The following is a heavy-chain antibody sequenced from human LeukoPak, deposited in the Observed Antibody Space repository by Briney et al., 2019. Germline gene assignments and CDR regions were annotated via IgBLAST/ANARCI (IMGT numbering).Heavy chain of an antibody. Sequence: PGGSLRLSCAASGFTFSSYSMNWVRQAPGKGLEWVSSISSSSSYIYYADSVKGRFTISRDNAKNSLYLQMNSLRAEDTAVYYCARDTRYGYYYDSSGHDHSFDYWGQGTLVTVSS. CDR1: GFTFSSYS. CDR2: ISSSSSYI. J-gene: IGHJ4*02. V-gene: IGHV3-21*01. D-gene: IGHD3-22*01. CDR3: ARDTRYGYYYDSSGHDHSFDY.